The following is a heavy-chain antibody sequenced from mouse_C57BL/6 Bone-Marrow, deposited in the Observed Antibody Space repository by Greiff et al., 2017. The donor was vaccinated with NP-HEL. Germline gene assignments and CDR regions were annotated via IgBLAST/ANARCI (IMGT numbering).Heavy chain of an antibody. CDR3: ARSSGSSPYYFDY. J-gene: IGHJ2*01. V-gene: IGHV7-3*01. Sequence: EVMLVESVGGLVQPGGSLSLSCAASGFTFTDYYMSWVRQPPGKALEWLGFIRNKANGYTTEYSASVKGRFTISRDNSQSILYLQMNALRAEDSATYYCARSSGSSPYYFDYWGQGTTLTVSS. D-gene: IGHD1-1*01. CDR2: IRNKANGYTT. CDR1: GFTFTDYY.